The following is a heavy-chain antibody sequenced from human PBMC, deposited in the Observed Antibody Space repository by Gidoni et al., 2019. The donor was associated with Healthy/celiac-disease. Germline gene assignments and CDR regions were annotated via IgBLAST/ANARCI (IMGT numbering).Heavy chain of an antibody. CDR2: IIPIFGTA. Sequence: QVQLVQSGAAVKKPASSVKVSCKASGGTFSSFAISWVRQAPGQGIEWMGVIIPIFGTANYAQKFQGRVTITADESTSTAYMELSSLRSEDTAVYYCARAGDSSGYYYVWGQGTLVTVSS. D-gene: IGHD3-22*01. V-gene: IGHV1-69*01. J-gene: IGHJ4*02. CDR3: ARAGDSSGYYYV. CDR1: GGTFSSFA.